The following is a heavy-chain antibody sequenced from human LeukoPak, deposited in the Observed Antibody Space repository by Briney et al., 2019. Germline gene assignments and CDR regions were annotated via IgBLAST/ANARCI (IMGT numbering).Heavy chain of an antibody. CDR1: GFTFSSYA. J-gene: IGHJ4*02. CDR2: ISGSGGST. CDR3: AKNSGRYSNSYFDY. V-gene: IGHV3-23*01. D-gene: IGHD4-11*01. Sequence: PGGSLRLSCAASGFTFSSYAMSWVRQAPGKGPEWVSAISGSGGSTYYADSVKGRFTISRDNSKNTLYLQMNSLRAEDTAVYYCAKNSGRYSNSYFDYWGQGTLVTVSS.